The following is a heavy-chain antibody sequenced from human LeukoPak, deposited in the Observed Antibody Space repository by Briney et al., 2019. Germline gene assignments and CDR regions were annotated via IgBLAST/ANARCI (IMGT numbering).Heavy chain of an antibody. J-gene: IGHJ4*02. V-gene: IGHV3-30*02. CDR3: AKANDYSNYGTFDY. CDR1: GFTFSSYG. D-gene: IGHD4-11*01. CDR2: IRYDGSNK. Sequence: PGGSLRLSCAASGFTFSSYGIHWVRQAPGKGLEWVAFIRYDGSNKYYADSVKGRFTISRDNSKNTLYLQMNSLRAEDTAVYYCAKANDYSNYGTFDYWGQGTLVTVSS.